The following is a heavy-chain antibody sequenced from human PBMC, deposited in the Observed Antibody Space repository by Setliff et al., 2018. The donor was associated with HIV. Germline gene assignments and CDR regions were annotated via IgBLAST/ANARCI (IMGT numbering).Heavy chain of an antibody. J-gene: IGHJ2*01. Sequence: SVKVSCKTSGDTFSSYSVSWVRQAPGQGLQWMGGIIPFFGTTNYAQKFQDRVRITTDEAAPAAPATTVYMELSSLRSDDTAVYYCARGRRSDYYDSDGYLYYYFDLWGRGTLVT. CDR1: GDTFSSYS. V-gene: IGHV1-69*05. CDR2: IIPFFGTT. CDR3: ARGRRSDYYDSDGYLYYYFDL. D-gene: IGHD3-22*01.